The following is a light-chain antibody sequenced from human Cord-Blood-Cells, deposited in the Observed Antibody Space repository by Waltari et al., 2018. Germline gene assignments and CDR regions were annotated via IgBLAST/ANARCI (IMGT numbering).Light chain of an antibody. J-gene: IGKJ4*01. CDR3: QQSYSTPLT. CDR1: QSISSY. V-gene: IGKV1-39*01. Sequence: DIQMTQSTSSLPASVGDRVTITCRASQSISSYLNWYQQKPGKAPKLLIYAASSLQSGVPSRFSGSGSGTDFTLTISSLQPEDFATYYCQQSYSTPLTFGGGTKVEIK. CDR2: AAS.